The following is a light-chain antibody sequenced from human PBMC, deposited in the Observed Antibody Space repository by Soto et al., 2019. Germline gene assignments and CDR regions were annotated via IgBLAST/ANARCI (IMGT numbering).Light chain of an antibody. V-gene: IGKV1-5*03. CDR3: QQYNTFST. Sequence: DIQMTQSPSTLSASVGDRVTITCRASQSIDIWLAWYQQKPGKAPNLLIYKASTLETAVPSRFTGSGSGTEFTLTISSLQPDDFATYYCQQYNTFSTFGQGTKVEMK. J-gene: IGKJ1*01. CDR1: QSIDIW. CDR2: KAS.